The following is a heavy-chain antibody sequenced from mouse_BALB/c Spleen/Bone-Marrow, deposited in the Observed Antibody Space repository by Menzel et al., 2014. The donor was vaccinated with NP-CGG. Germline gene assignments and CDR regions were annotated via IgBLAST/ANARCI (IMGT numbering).Heavy chain of an antibody. D-gene: IGHD2-1*01. V-gene: IGHV1S41*01. CDR3: ARFPIYYGNYGAMDY. Sequence: DLVKPGASVKLSCKASGYTFTSYWINWIKQRPGQGLEWIGRIAPGSGSTYHNEMFKGKATLTVDTSSSTAYIQLGSLSSEDSAVYFCARFPIYYGNYGAMDYWGQGTSVTVSS. CDR2: IAPGSGST. J-gene: IGHJ4*01. CDR1: GYTFTSYW.